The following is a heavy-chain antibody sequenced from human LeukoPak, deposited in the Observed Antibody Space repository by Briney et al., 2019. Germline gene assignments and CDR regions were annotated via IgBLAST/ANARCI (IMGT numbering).Heavy chain of an antibody. D-gene: IGHD6-13*01. CDR1: GFTLSSYG. J-gene: IGHJ4*02. CDR3: AKDKALYSNSWYYFGY. CDR2: IWYDGSKK. V-gene: IGHV3-30*02. Sequence: GGSLRLSCAASGFTLSSYGMHWVCQAPGKGLEWVSFIWYDGSKKQQADSEKRRITISRDNSKNALYLQMNSMRAEDTALYYCAKDKALYSNSWYYFGYWGQGTLVTVSS.